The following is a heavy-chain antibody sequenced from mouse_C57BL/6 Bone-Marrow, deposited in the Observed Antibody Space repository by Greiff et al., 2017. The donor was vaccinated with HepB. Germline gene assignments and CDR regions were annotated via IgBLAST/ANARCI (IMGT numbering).Heavy chain of an antibody. Sequence: QVQLQQPGAELVRPGSSVKLSCKASGYTFTSYWMDWVKQRPGQGLEWIGNIYPSDSETNYNQKFKDKATLTVDKSSSTAYMQLSSLTSEDSAVYYCARELWLRRAMDYWGQGTSVTVSS. J-gene: IGHJ4*01. V-gene: IGHV1-61*01. CDR3: ARELWLRRAMDY. CDR1: GYTFTSYW. D-gene: IGHD2-2*01. CDR2: IYPSDSET.